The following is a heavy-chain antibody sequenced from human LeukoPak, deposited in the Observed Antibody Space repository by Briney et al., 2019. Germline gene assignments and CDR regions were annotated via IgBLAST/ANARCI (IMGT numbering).Heavy chain of an antibody. J-gene: IGHJ4*02. CDR3: ARDLERPGLYGSSGYSLSFDY. Sequence: ASVKVSCKASGGTFISYAISWVRQAPGQGLEWMGGIIPTFGTANYAQKFQGRVTITADESTSTAYMELSSLRSEDTAVYYCARDLERPGLYGSSGYSLSFDYWGQGTLVTVSS. CDR2: IIPTFGTA. D-gene: IGHD3-22*01. V-gene: IGHV1-69*13. CDR1: GGTFISYA.